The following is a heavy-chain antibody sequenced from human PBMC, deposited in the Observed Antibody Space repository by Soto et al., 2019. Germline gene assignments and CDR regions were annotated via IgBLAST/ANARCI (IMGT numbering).Heavy chain of an antibody. J-gene: IGHJ4*02. CDR2: IYIADSDT. CDR3: ARLDNSGYYYEY. V-gene: IGHV5-51*03. D-gene: IGHD3-22*01. Sequence: PGESLKISCKGSGYSFTTYWIGWVRQMPGKGLDWMGIIYIADSDTRYSPSFQGQVTISADKSISTAYLQWSSLKASDTAIYYCARLDNSGYYYEYWGQGTLVTVSS. CDR1: GYSFTTYW.